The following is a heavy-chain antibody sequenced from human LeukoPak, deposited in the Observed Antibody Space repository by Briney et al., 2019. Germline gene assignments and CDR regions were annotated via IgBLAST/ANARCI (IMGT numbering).Heavy chain of an antibody. V-gene: IGHV2-26*01. CDR3: ARTDYDYVWGSYHHLDQ. CDR1: GFSLNTARMG. J-gene: IGHJ4*02. D-gene: IGHD3-16*02. CDR2: IFSNDEK. Sequence: ESGPVLVKPTETLTLTCTVSGFSGFSLNTARMGVSWIRQPPGKALERLAHIFSNDEKSYRTSLKSRLTISKDPSKSQVVLTMTSMDPVDTATYYCARTDYDYVWGSYHHLDQWGQGTLVTVSS.